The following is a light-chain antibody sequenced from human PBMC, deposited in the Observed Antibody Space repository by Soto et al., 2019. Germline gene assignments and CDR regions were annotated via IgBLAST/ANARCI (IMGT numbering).Light chain of an antibody. Sequence: EIVLTQSPGTLSLSPGERATLSCRASQSVTSNYLAWYQQKPGQAPRLLIFGASSRATGIPDKFSGSGSGTEFTLTISSLQPDDFATYYCQQYNSFPTFGQGTKVDIK. CDR3: QQYNSFPT. CDR2: GAS. V-gene: IGKV3-20*01. J-gene: IGKJ1*01. CDR1: QSVTSNY.